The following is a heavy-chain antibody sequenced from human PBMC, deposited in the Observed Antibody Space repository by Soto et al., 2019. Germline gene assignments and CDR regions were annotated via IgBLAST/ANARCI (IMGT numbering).Heavy chain of an antibody. J-gene: IGHJ4*02. CDR1: GFPFSGSA. CDR2: IRSQSNSYVT. V-gene: IGHV3-73*01. Sequence: GVSLRLSCAASGFPFSGSAMHWVRQASGKGLEWVGLIRSQSNSYVTAYAASVKGRFTISRDDSKSTAYLQMNSLKTEDTAVYYCTRHVGTVMIVDSWGQG. D-gene: IGHD3-22*01. CDR3: TRHVGTVMIVDS.